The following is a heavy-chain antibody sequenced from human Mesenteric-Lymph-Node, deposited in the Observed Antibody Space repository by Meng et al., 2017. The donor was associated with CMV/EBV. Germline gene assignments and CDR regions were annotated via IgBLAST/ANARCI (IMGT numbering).Heavy chain of an antibody. D-gene: IGHD6-6*01. CDR2: IKQDGSEK. CDR1: GFTFSSYW. V-gene: IGHV3-7*01. Sequence: GESLKISCAASGFTFSSYWMSWVRQAPGKGLEWVANIKQDGSEKYYADSVKGRFTISRDNAKNTLFLQMNSLRGEDTAVYYCARDQEYSSSDFDYWGEGTLVTVSS. CDR3: ARDQEYSSSDFDY. J-gene: IGHJ4*02.